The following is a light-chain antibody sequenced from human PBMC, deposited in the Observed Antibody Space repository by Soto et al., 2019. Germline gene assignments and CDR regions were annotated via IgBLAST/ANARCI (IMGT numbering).Light chain of an antibody. CDR3: QQYNDWPRT. CDR2: AAS. CDR1: QSVSSN. Sequence: EIVMTQSPATVSVSPGERVALSCRASQSVSSNLAWYQQKPGQAPRLLIYAASSRATGVPVRFSGSGSGTEFTLTISSLQSEDFAVYYCQQYNDWPRTVGQGTKVDSK. J-gene: IGKJ1*01. V-gene: IGKV3-15*01.